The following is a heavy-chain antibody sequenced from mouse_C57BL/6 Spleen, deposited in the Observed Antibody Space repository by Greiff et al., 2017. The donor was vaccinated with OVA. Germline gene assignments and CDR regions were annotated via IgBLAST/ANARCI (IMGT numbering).Heavy chain of an antibody. CDR3: ADYYAMDY. CDR2: ISSGSSTI. CDR1: GFTFSDYG. V-gene: IGHV5-17*01. Sequence: EVKLMESGGGLVKPGGSLKLSCAASGFTFSDYGMHWVRQAPEQGLEWVAYISSGSSTIYYADTVKGRFTISRDNAKNTLFLQMTSLRSEDTAMYYCADYYAMDYWGQGTSVTVSS. J-gene: IGHJ4*01.